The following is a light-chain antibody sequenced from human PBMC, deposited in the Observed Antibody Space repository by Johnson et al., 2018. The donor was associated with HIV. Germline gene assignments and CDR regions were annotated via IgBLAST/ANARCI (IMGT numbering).Light chain of an antibody. CDR1: SSNIGNYY. CDR3: ATWDTSLSTGGV. Sequence: QPVLTQPPSVSAAPGQKVTISCSGSSSNIGNYYVSWYQLLPGSPPKLLVFKNNERPSGIPDRFSGSNSGTSATLDITGLQTGDEADYYCATWDTSLSTGGVFGTGTKVTVL. CDR2: KNN. V-gene: IGLV1-51*02. J-gene: IGLJ1*01.